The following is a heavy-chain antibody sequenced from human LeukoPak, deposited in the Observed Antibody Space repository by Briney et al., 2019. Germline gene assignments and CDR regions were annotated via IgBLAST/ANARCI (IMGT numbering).Heavy chain of an antibody. Sequence: ASVTVSCTASGYTFTSYAMHWVRQAPGQRLEWMGWINAGNGNTKYSQKFQGRVTITRDTSASTAYMELSSLRSEDTAVYYCARPVMYSSGPFDYWGRGTLVTVSS. J-gene: IGHJ4*02. CDR1: GYTFTSYA. CDR2: INAGNGNT. D-gene: IGHD6-19*01. V-gene: IGHV1-3*01. CDR3: ARPVMYSSGPFDY.